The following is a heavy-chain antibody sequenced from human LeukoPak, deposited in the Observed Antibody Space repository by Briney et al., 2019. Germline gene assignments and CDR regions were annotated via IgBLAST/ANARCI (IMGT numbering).Heavy chain of an antibody. CDR1: GFTFSSYG. V-gene: IGHV3-23*01. CDR2: ISGSGSST. J-gene: IGHJ6*03. D-gene: IGHD3-16*01. Sequence: GGSLRLSSAVSGFTFSSYGMHWVRQAPGKGLEWVSTISGSGSSTYYADSVKGRFTISRDNSKNTLFLQMNSLRAEDTAVYYCAKGFMRWGEVYYMDVWGKGTTVTVSS. CDR3: AKGFMRWGEVYYMDV.